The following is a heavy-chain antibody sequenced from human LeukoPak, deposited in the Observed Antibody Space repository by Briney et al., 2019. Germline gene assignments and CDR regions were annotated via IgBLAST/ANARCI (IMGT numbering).Heavy chain of an antibody. J-gene: IGHJ6*03. D-gene: IGHD3-22*01. CDR2: ISTDASST. Sequence: GGSLRLSCAASGFTFSSYWMHWVRQAPGKGLVWVSRISTDASSTTYADSVKGRFTISRDNAKGTLYLQMSSLRAEDTAVYYCARGITMRPYYMDVWGKGTTVTISS. CDR3: ARGITMRPYYMDV. V-gene: IGHV3-74*01. CDR1: GFTFSSYW.